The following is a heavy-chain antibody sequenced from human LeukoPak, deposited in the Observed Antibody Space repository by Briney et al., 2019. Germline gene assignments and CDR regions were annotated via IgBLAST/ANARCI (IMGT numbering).Heavy chain of an antibody. Sequence: PGGSLRLSCAASGFTFSSYSMNWVRQAPGKGLEWVSYISSSSSTIYYADSVKGRFTISRGNAKNSLYLQMNSLRAEDTAVYYCAREEVTMVRGVIKEDYYYYGMDVWGQGTTVTVSS. CDR3: AREEVTMVRGVIKEDYYYYGMDV. CDR2: ISSSSSTI. D-gene: IGHD3-10*01. CDR1: GFTFSSYS. J-gene: IGHJ6*02. V-gene: IGHV3-48*01.